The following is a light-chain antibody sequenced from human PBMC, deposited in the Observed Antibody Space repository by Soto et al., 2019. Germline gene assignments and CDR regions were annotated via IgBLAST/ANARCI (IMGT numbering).Light chain of an antibody. Sequence: QLVLTQSPSASASLGASVKLTCTLSSEHSNYAIAWHQQQPEKGPRFLMKLNSDGSHSKGDGIPDRFSGSSSGAERYLTISTLQSEDEADYYCQTWVTGIHIFGGGTKVTVL. J-gene: IGLJ2*01. CDR2: LNSDGSH. CDR3: QTWVTGIHI. V-gene: IGLV4-69*01. CDR1: SEHSNYA.